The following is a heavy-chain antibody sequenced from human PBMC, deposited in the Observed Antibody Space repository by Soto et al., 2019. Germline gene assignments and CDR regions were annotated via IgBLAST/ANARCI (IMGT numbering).Heavy chain of an antibody. Sequence: PGGSLRLSCTASGFALSRYWMYWVRQAPGKGLVWVSHINSGGNVTPYPDSVRGRFTISRDNSKNTLYLDMHSLTTDDTAVYFCARSLWSQYFYYGLDVWGQGTTVTVSS. D-gene: IGHD2-21*01. J-gene: IGHJ6*02. V-gene: IGHV3-74*01. CDR2: INSGGNVT. CDR3: ARSLWSQYFYYGLDV. CDR1: GFALSRYW.